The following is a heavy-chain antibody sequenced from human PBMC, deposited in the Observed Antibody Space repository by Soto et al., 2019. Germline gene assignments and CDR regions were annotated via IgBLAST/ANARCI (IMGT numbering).Heavy chain of an antibody. Sequence: GSSLRLSCAASEFPFSSYAMGCVRQGPGKGLEWLSAISRSGGSTYHAVPAKGRFTISRDYPKNTLYLQMITLIAEDTAVYNSAKSSGASSYWGRGTLVTVSA. CDR2: ISRSGGST. CDR1: EFPFSSYA. V-gene: IGHV3-23*01. CDR3: AKSSGASSY. D-gene: IGHD1-26*01. J-gene: IGHJ4*02.